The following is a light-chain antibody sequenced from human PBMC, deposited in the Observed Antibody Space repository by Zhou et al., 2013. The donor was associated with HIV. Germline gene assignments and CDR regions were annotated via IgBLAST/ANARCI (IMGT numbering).Light chain of an antibody. J-gene: IGKJ3*01. Sequence: EIVMTQSPVTLSVSPGDRVTLSCRASQSVRSNLAWYQQKPGQAPRLLIFGASTRATGIPARFSGSGSGTRLTLTIGSMQSEDFAVYYCQHYVSSPRITFGPGTKVDIK. CDR1: QSVRSN. CDR2: GAS. V-gene: IGKV3D-15*02. CDR3: QHYVSSPRIT.